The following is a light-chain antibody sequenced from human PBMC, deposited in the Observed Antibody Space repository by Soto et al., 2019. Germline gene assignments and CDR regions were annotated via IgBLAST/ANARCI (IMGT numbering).Light chain of an antibody. Sequence: DIQMTQSPSTLSASVGDGVTITCRASQSISSWLAWYQQKPGKAPKLLIYKASSLESGVPSRFSGSGSGTEFTLTISSLQPDDFATYYCQQYNSYSPVTFGGGTKVEIK. CDR1: QSISSW. CDR2: KAS. V-gene: IGKV1-5*03. J-gene: IGKJ4*01. CDR3: QQYNSYSPVT.